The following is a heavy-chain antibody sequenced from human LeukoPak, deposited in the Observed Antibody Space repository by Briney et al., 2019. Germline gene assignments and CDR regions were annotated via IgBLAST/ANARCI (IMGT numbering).Heavy chain of an antibody. V-gene: IGHV4-39*01. CDR2: IYYSGST. J-gene: IGHJ5*02. D-gene: IGHD3-9*01. CDR1: GGSISSSGYY. Sequence: PSETLSLTCTVSGGSISSSGYYWGWIRQPPGKGLEWIGSIYYSGSTYYNPSLKSRVTISVDTSKNQFSLKLSSVTAADTAVYYCASTPRYDILTGYSPWGQGTLVTVSS. CDR3: ASTPRYDILTGYSP.